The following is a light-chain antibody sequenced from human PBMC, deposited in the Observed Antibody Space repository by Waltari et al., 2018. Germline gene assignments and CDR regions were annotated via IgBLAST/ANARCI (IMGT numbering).Light chain of an antibody. J-gene: IGLJ2*01. CDR1: RSNTGTGDA. V-gene: IGLV1-40*01. CDR3: QSYDGSLIAVV. CDR2: RDN. Sequence: QSVLTQPPSVSGAPGQRVTIPRPGSRSNTGTGDAVHWYQHIPGNAPRLLIFRDNRRPSGVPDQFSASKSGTSASRAITGLQAEDEGDYYCQSYDGSLIAVVFGGGTKLTVL.